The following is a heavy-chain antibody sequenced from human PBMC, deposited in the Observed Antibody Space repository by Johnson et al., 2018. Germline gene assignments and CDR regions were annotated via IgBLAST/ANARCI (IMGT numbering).Heavy chain of an antibody. CDR3: TTGAYCSVGSCYPSYYYYYYMDV. CDR2: ISWNSGSI. Sequence: VQLVQSGGGLVQPGRSLRLSCAASGFTFDDYAMHWVRQAPGKGLEWVSGISWNSGSIGYADSVKGRFTISRDNAKNSLYLQMNSLRGEDTALYYCTTGAYCSVGSCYPSYYYYYYMDVWGKGTTVTVSS. CDR1: GFTFDDYA. V-gene: IGHV3-9*01. D-gene: IGHD2-15*01. J-gene: IGHJ6*03.